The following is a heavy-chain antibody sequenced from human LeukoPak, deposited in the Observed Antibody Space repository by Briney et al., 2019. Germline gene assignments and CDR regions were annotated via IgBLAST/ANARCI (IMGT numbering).Heavy chain of an antibody. J-gene: IGHJ4*02. CDR2: IFGNGAGI. CDR1: GFSLGVYA. Sequence: GGSLRLSCTAPGFSLGVYAMNWVRQAPGKGLEWISSIFGNGAGINYADSVKGRFTISRDNAQNTLYLQMNSLRAEDTAMYYCAKPLGTSTIDFLIDYWGQGTLVTVSS. D-gene: IGHD7-27*01. CDR3: AKPLGTSTIDFLIDY. V-gene: IGHV3-23*01.